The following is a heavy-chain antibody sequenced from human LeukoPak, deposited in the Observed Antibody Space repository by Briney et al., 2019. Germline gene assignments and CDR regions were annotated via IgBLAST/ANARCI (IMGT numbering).Heavy chain of an antibody. CDR2: ISDIGSI. CDR1: GGSISSYS. CDR3: AGHHPRNTVDF. Sequence: SETLSLTCTVSGGSISSYSWSWIPQPPGKGMEWIAYISDIGSINYNPSLKSRVTISLDTSKNQFSLKLSSVTAADTAVYYCAGHHPRNTVDFWGQGTLVTVSS. V-gene: IGHV4-59*08. J-gene: IGHJ4*02. D-gene: IGHD2/OR15-2a*01.